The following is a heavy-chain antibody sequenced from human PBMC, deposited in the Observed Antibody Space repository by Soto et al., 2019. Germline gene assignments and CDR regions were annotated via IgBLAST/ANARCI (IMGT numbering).Heavy chain of an antibody. D-gene: IGHD3-10*01. Sequence: QVQLVQSGAEVKKPGASVKVSCKASGYTFTSYGITWVRQAPGQGLEWMGWISAYNGNTNYAQKLQGRVTMTTDTSTSRAYVELRSLRSDDTAVYYCAGDAGDRAGLDYGGQLSLVTVSS. J-gene: IGHJ4*02. CDR2: ISAYNGNT. V-gene: IGHV1-18*01. CDR3: AGDAGDRAGLDY. CDR1: GYTFTSYG.